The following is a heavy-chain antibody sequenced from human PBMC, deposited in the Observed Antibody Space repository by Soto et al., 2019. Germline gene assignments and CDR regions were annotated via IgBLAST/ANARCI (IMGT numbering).Heavy chain of an antibody. CDR2: IWGDESKK. CDR3: ARGAGGAVAAGDFDY. J-gene: IGHJ4*02. V-gene: IGHV3-33*01. CDR1: RSAFRTHG. D-gene: IGHD2-15*01. Sequence: QVQLVESGGGVVQPGGSLRLSCAVSRSAFRTHGMHWVRQAPGKGLEWVAVIWGDESKKYYADSVKGRFTISKDNSKNTLFLQMNTVRAEDTAIYYCARGAGGAVAAGDFDYWGQGTLVTVSS.